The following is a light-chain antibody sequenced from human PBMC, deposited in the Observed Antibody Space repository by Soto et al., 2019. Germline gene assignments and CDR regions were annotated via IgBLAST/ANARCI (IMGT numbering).Light chain of an antibody. CDR1: QGISSY. CDR3: QQYYSYPYT. J-gene: IGKJ2*01. V-gene: IGKV1-8*01. Sequence: AILMTQSPSSLSTTTGDRVTITCRASQGISSYLAWYQQKPGKAPKLLIYAASTLQSGVPSRFSGSGSGTDFPLTISCLQSEDFATYSCQQYYSYPYTLGQGTKVDIK. CDR2: AAS.